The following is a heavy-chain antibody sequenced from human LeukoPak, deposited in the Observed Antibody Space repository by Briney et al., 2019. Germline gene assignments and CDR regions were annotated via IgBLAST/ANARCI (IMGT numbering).Heavy chain of an antibody. CDR2: IYYSGST. CDR1: GGSISSSSYY. V-gene: IGHV4-39*01. D-gene: IGHD2-15*01. J-gene: IGHJ4*02. CDR3: AAGKDIVVVVAATLEY. Sequence: SETLSLTCADSGGSISSSSYYWGWIRQPPGKGLEWIGNIYYSGSTYYNPSLKSRVTISVDTSKNQFSLKLSSVTAADTALYYCAAGKDIVVVVAATLEYWGQGTLVTVSS.